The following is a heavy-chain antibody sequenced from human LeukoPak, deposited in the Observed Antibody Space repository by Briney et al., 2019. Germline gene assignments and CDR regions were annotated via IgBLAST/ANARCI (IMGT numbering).Heavy chain of an antibody. V-gene: IGHV3-7*01. Sequence: GGSLGLSCAASGFTFSSYWMSWVRQPPGKGLEWVANIKQDGSEKYYVDSVKGRFTISRDNAKNSLYLQMNSLRAEDTAVYYCARRDGSGSVDYWGQGTLVTVSS. CDR1: GFTFSSYW. CDR2: IKQDGSEK. CDR3: ARRDGSGSVDY. J-gene: IGHJ4*02. D-gene: IGHD3-10*01.